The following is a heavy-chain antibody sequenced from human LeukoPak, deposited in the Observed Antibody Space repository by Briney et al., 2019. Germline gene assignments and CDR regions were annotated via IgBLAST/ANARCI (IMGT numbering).Heavy chain of an antibody. CDR1: GFTFNNYG. CDR2: ISGSGGDT. J-gene: IGHJ4*02. D-gene: IGHD4-17*01. Sequence: GGSLRLSCAASGFTFNNYGMSWVRQAPGKGLESVSTISGSGGDTYYADSLKGRFTISRDNSKNTLYLQMNSLRAEDTAVYYCVRTSKYGDSGYWGQGTLVTVSS. V-gene: IGHV3-23*01. CDR3: VRTSKYGDSGY.